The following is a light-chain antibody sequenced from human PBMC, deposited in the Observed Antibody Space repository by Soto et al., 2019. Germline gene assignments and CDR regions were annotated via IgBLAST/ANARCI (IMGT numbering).Light chain of an antibody. Sequence: DIQMTQSPSTLSASVGDRVTITCRASQSISSWLARYQQKPGKAPKLLIYDASSLESGVPSRFSGSGSGTEFTLTISSLQPDDFATYYCQQYNSYWTLGQGTKVDIK. CDR1: QSISSW. J-gene: IGKJ1*01. V-gene: IGKV1-5*01. CDR2: DAS. CDR3: QQYNSYWT.